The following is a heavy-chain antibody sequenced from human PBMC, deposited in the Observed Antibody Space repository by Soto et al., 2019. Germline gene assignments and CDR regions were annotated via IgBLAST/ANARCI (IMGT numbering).Heavy chain of an antibody. Sequence: GGSLRLSCAASGFTFSDYYMSWIRQAPGKGLEWVSYISSSGSTIYYADSVKGRFTISRDNARNSLYLQMNSLRAEDTAVYYCARGPYDYVWGSDPPHFDYWGQGTLVTVSS. CDR3: ARGPYDYVWGSDPPHFDY. V-gene: IGHV3-11*01. CDR2: ISSSGSTI. J-gene: IGHJ4*02. CDR1: GFTFSDYY. D-gene: IGHD3-16*02.